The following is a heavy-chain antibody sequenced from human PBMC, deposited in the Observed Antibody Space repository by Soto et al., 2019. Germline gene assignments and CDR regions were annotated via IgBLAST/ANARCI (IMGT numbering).Heavy chain of an antibody. CDR1: GGTFSSYA. D-gene: IGHD3-22*01. Sequence: SVKVSCKASGGTFSSYAISWVRQAPGQGLEWMGGIIPIFGAANYAQKFQGRVTITADESTSTAYMELSSLRSEDTAVYYCARVPEPFITEEWTYGMDVWGQGTTVTVSS. J-gene: IGHJ6*02. CDR3: ARVPEPFITEEWTYGMDV. CDR2: IIPIFGAA. V-gene: IGHV1-69*13.